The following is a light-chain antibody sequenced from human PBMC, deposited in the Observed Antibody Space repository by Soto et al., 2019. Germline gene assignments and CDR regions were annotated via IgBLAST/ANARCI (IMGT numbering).Light chain of an antibody. V-gene: IGLV2-14*03. CDR1: RSDIGAYNF. J-gene: IGLJ7*01. Sequence: QSVLTQPASVSGSPGQSITISCTGTRSDIGAYNFVSWYQQHPGEVPKLILYDVNVRPSGVSTRFSGSKSGNTASLTISGLQAEDEADYYCTSWTTSTTMIFGGGTQLTVL. CDR3: TSWTTSTTMI. CDR2: DVN.